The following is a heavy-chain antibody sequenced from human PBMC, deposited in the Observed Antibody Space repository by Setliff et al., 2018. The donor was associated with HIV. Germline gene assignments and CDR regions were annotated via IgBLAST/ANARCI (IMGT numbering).Heavy chain of an antibody. J-gene: IGHJ6*02. Sequence: PSETLSLTCTASGGSISSYYWSWIRQPPGKGLEWIGYIYYSGSTNYNPSLKSRVTISVDTSKNQFSLKLSSVIAADTAVYYCARIFGDQGYYYGMDVWGQGTTVTVSS. CDR3: ARIFGDQGYYYGMDV. D-gene: IGHD3-3*01. CDR1: GGSISSYY. V-gene: IGHV4-59*01. CDR2: IYYSGST.